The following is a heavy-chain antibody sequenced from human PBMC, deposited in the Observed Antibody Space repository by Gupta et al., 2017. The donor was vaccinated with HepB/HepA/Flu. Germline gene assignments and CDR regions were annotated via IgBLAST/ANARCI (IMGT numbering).Heavy chain of an antibody. Sequence: EVQLLESGGGLVQPGGSLRLSCAASGFTFSNYAMSWVRQAPGKGLEWVSGISGSGDSTYYADSVKGRFTISRDNSKNTLFLQMDSLRAEDTTVYYCAKDPGNGDYYYYYMDVWGKGTTVTVSS. CDR3: AKDPGNGDYYYYYMDV. J-gene: IGHJ6*03. D-gene: IGHD2-8*01. V-gene: IGHV3-23*01. CDR2: ISGSGDST. CDR1: GFTFSNYA.